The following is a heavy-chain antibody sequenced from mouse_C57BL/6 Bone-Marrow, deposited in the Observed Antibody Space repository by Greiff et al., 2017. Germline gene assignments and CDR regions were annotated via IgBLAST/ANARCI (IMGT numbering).Heavy chain of an antibody. D-gene: IGHD1-1*01. CDR1: GFNIKDDY. CDR2: IDPENGAT. V-gene: IGHV14-4*01. Sequence: EVMLVESGAELVRPGASVKLSCTASGFNIKDDYLHWVKQRPEQGLEWIGWIDPENGATEYAAKFQGKATITADTSSNTAYLQLSSLTSEDTAVYYCTYYGSSYWWYFDVWGTGTTVTVSS. CDR3: TYYGSSYWWYFDV. J-gene: IGHJ1*03.